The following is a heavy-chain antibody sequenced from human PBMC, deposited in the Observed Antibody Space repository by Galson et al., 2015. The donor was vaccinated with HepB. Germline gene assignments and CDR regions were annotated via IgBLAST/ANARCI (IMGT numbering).Heavy chain of an antibody. D-gene: IGHD6-25*01. CDR2: INPSGGST. V-gene: IGHV1-46*03. Sequence: SVKVSCKASGYTFTSYYMHWVRQAPGQGLEWMGIINPSGGSTSYAQKFQGRVTMTRDTSTSTVYMELSSLRSEDTAVYYCARRRAATQYYYYGMDVWGQGTTVTVSS. J-gene: IGHJ6*02. CDR3: ARRRAATQYYYYGMDV. CDR1: GYTFTSYY.